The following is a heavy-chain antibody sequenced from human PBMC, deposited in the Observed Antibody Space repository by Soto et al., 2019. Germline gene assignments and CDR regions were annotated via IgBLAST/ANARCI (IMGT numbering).Heavy chain of an antibody. D-gene: IGHD2-2*01. J-gene: IGHJ5*02. V-gene: IGHV4-30-4*01. CDR2: IYYSGST. CDR3: ARDGLGYCSSTSCFGFDP. Sequence: PSETLSLTCTVSGGSISSGDYYWSWIRQPPGKGLEWIGYIYYSGSTYYNPSLKGRVTISVDTSKNQFSLKLSSVTAADTAVYYCARDGLGYCSSTSCFGFDPWGQGTLVTVSS. CDR1: GGSISSGDYY.